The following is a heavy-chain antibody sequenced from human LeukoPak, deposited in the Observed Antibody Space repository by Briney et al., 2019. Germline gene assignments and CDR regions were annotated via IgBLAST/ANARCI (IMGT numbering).Heavy chain of an antibody. D-gene: IGHD1-26*01. V-gene: IGHV3-23*01. Sequence: GGSLRLSCAASGFSFSDFAMSWVRQAPGKGLEWVSAITGPGEGAFYADSVRGRFTISRDNSKNTLYLQMNSLRAEDTAVYYCAKRIYSWFQIDYWGQGTLVTVSS. J-gene: IGHJ4*02. CDR3: AKRIYSWFQIDY. CDR2: ITGPGEGA. CDR1: GFSFSDFA.